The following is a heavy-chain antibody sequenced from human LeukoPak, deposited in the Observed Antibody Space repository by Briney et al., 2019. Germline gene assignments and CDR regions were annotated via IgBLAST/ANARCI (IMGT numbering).Heavy chain of an antibody. Sequence: GASVKVSCKASGHTFTSYYIVWVRRAPGQGLQLVGRISAYNGQTHYAQKVQGRVTMTTDPSTSTVYMELRSLTSDDTALYYCAWDSGAFEIWGQGTMVTVSS. CDR3: AWDSGAFEI. CDR1: GHTFTSYY. V-gene: IGHV1-18*01. CDR2: ISAYNGQT. J-gene: IGHJ3*02.